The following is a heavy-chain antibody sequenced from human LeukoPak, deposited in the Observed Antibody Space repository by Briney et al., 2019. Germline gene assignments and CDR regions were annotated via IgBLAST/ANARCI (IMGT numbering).Heavy chain of an antibody. D-gene: IGHD2/OR15-2a*01. CDR2: IYPGDSET. CDR1: GNTFTNYW. J-gene: IGHJ4*02. Sequence: GESLKISCKGSGNTFTNYWIGWVRQLPGKGLEWMGIIYPGDSETRYSPSFQGQVTMSVDKSGSTAYLQWATLKASDTAIYFCARLSTGLLDHWGQGTRVTVSS. CDR3: ARLSTGLLDH. V-gene: IGHV5-51*01.